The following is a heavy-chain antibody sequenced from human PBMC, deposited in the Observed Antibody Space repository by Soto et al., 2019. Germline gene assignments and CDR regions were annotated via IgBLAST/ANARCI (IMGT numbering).Heavy chain of an antibody. CDR3: ARITSSNGAFDN. V-gene: IGHV4-39*01. J-gene: IGHJ3*02. CDR2: IYYSGST. D-gene: IGHD6-13*01. CDR1: GGSISSSSYY. Sequence: QLQLQESGPGLVKPSETLSLTCTVSGGSISSSSYYWGWIRQPPGKGLEWIGSIYYSGSTYYNPSLKSRVTISVGTSNSQFSLKLSSVTAADAAVYYCARITSSNGAFDNWGQGTMVTVSS.